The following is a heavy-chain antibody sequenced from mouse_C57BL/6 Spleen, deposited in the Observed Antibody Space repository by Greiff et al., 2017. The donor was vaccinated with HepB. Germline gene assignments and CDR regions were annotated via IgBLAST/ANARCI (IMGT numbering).Heavy chain of an antibody. CDR2: IDPETGGT. D-gene: IGHD3-3*01. CDR3: TKGLCDY. J-gene: IGHJ2*01. Sequence: VQLQQSGAELVRPGASVTLSCKASGYTFTDYEMHWVKQTPVHGLEWIGAIDPETGGTAYNQKFKGKATLTADKSSSTAYMELRSLTSEDSAVYYCTKGLCDYWGQGTTLTVSS. V-gene: IGHV1-15*01. CDR1: GYTFTDYE.